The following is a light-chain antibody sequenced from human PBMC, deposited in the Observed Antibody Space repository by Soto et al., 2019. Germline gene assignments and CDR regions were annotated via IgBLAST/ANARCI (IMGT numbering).Light chain of an antibody. J-gene: IGKJ3*01. Sequence: VMTQSPLSLPVTPGEPASISCRSSQSLLHSNGYNYLDWYLQKPGQSPQLLIYLGSNRASGVPDRFSGSGSGTDFTLKISRVEAEDVGVYYCMQALQTPITFGPGTKVDIK. CDR1: QSLLHSNGYNY. V-gene: IGKV2-28*01. CDR3: MQALQTPIT. CDR2: LGS.